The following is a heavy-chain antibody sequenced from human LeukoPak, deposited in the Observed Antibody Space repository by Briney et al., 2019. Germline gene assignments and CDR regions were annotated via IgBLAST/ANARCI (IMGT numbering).Heavy chain of an antibody. CDR2: INPNSGGT. J-gene: IGHJ3*02. CDR3: ARGSALDYDFWSGPTNAFDI. D-gene: IGHD3-3*01. V-gene: IGHV1-2*02. Sequence: ASVKVSCKASGYTFTGYYMHWVRQAPGQGLEWMGWINPNSGGTNYAQKFQGRVTMTRDTSISTAYMELSRLRSDDTAVYYCARGSALDYDFWSGPTNAFDIWGQGTMVTVSS. CDR1: GYTFTGYY.